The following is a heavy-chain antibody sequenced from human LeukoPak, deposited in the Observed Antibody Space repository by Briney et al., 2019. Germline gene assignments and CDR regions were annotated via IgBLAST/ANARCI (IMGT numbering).Heavy chain of an antibody. J-gene: IGHJ4*02. CDR1: GFTFSSYS. CDR2: ISSSSSYI. D-gene: IGHD5-18*01. CDR3: ARGVYSYGYLGVYFEY. Sequence: GGSLRLSCAASGFTFSSYSMNWVRQAPGKGLEWVSSISSSSSYIYYADSVKGRFTISRDNAKNSLYLQMNSLRAEDTAVYYCARGVYSYGYLGVYFEYWGQGTLVTVSS. V-gene: IGHV3-21*01.